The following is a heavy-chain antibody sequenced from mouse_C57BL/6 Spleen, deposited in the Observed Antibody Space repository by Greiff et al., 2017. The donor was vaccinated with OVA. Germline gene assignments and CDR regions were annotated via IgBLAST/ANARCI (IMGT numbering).Heavy chain of an antibody. V-gene: IGHV14-4*01. CDR2: IDPENGDT. Sequence: PLQQSGAELVRPGASVKLSCTASGFNIKDDYMHWVKQRPEQGLEWIGWIDPENGDTEYASKFQGKATTTADTSSNTAYLQLSSLTAEDAAGYYCATEYYDSRAYWYFGVWGTGTTVTVSS. J-gene: IGHJ1*03. CDR3: ATEYYDSRAYWYFGV. D-gene: IGHD1-1*01. CDR1: GFNIKDDY.